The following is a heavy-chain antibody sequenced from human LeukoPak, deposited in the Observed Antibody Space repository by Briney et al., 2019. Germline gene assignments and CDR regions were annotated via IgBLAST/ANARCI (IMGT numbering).Heavy chain of an antibody. CDR2: IYYSGST. CDR1: GGSISSYY. CDR3: ARSRGYFDY. D-gene: IGHD6-13*01. V-gene: IGHV4-59*01. J-gene: IGHJ4*02. Sequence: PSETLSLTGTVSGGSISSYYWSWIRQPPGKGLEWIGYIYYSGSTNYNPSLKSRVTISVDTSKNQFSLKLSSVTAADTALYYCARSRGYFDYWGQGTLVTVSS.